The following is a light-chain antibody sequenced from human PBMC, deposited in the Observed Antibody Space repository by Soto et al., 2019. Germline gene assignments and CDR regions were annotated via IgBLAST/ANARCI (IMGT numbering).Light chain of an antibody. CDR1: SSNIGATYD. CDR2: VNT. V-gene: IGLV1-40*01. J-gene: IGLJ3*02. Sequence: QSVLTQPTSVSGAPGQEVTISCTGSSSNIGATYDVHWYQQLPGAAPKLLIFVNTNRPSGVPDRFSGSKSGNSASLAITGLQAEDEAAYYCQSYDSSLRAWVFGGGTKLTVL. CDR3: QSYDSSLRAWV.